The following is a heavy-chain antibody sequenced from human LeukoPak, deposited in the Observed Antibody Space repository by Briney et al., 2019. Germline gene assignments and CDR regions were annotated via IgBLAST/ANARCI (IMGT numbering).Heavy chain of an antibody. V-gene: IGHV3-13*01. Sequence: PGGSLRLSCAASAFTFSSYDMHWFGQATGKGLEWVSAIGTAGDTYYPGSVKGRFTISRENAKNSLYLQMNSLRAGDTAVYYCARGVKQWRGNSCCYYGMDVWGQGTTVTVSS. CDR1: AFTFSSYD. CDR3: ARGVKQWRGNSCCYYGMDV. D-gene: IGHD6-19*01. J-gene: IGHJ6*02. CDR2: IGTAGDT.